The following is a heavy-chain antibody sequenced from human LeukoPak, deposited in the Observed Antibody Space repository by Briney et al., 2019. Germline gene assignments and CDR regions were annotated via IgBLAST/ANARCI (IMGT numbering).Heavy chain of an antibody. V-gene: IGHV3-21*01. CDR3: IRDLFDDYSLDY. CDR1: GFTVSSNY. Sequence: KPGRSLRLSCAASGFTVSSNYMSWVRQAPGKGLEWVSSINSDSSIMYYAESVKGRFTISRDNARNSLYLQMNSLRAEDTAVYYCIRDLFDDYSLDYWGQGALVTVSS. CDR2: INSDSSIM. J-gene: IGHJ4*02. D-gene: IGHD3-16*01.